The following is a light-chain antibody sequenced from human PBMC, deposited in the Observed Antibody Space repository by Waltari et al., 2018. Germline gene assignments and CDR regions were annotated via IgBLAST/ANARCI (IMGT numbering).Light chain of an antibody. CDR2: DTA. CDR3: QQYANSPLT. V-gene: IGKV3D-20*01. Sequence: EIVLTQSPATLSLSPGERATLSCGASQNIGGAYLAWYQQKPGLAPRLLIYDTAIRAAGDPDRFSGSGSGTDFTLTISRLDPEDFALYFCQQYANSPLTLGGGTKVEF. J-gene: IGKJ4*01. CDR1: QNIGGAY.